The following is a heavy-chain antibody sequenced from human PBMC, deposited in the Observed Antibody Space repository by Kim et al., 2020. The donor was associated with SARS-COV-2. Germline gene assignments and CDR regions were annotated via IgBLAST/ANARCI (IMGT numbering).Heavy chain of an antibody. CDR1: GFTFSSYA. V-gene: IGHV3-23*01. CDR2: ISGSGGST. CDR3: AKNSGGWYYGSGSYYDDAFDI. Sequence: GGSLRLSCAASGFTFSSYAMSWVRQAPGKGLEWVSAISGSGGSTYYADSVKGRFTISRDNSKNTLYLQMNSLRAEDTAVYYCAKNSGGWYYGSGSYYDDAFDIWGQGTMVTVSS. J-gene: IGHJ3*02. D-gene: IGHD3-10*01.